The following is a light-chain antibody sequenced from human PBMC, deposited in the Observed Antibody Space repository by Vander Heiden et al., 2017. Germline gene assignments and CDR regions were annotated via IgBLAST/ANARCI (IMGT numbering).Light chain of an antibody. CDR2: QDS. Sequence: SYALTPPPSVSVSPGQTASITCSGDKLGDKYACWYQQKPGQPPVLVIYQDSKRPSGIPERFSGSNSGNTATLTISGTQAMDEADYYCQAWDSSTHVVFGGGTKLTVL. CDR3: QAWDSSTHVV. CDR1: KLGDKY. V-gene: IGLV3-1*01. J-gene: IGLJ2*01.